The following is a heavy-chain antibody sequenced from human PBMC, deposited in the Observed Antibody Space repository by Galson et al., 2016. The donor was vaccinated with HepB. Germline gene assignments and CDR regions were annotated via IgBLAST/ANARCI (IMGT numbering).Heavy chain of an antibody. CDR1: GFSFNRFG. D-gene: IGHD2-21*01. Sequence: SLRLSCAASGFSFNRFGMDWVRQAPGKGLEWVARISEGGGSKYYADSVKGRLTISRDNSKSMVYLQMNNLRLEDSAVYHCARLTGSTYSWFDPWGQGTWVIVSS. CDR2: ISEGGGSK. V-gene: IGHV3-30*19. CDR3: ARLTGSTYSWFDP. J-gene: IGHJ5*02.